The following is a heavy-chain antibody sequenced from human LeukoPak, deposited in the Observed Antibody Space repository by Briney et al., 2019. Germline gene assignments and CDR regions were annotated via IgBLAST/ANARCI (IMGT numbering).Heavy chain of an antibody. Sequence: GGSLRLSCAASGFTFSNAWMSWVRQAPGKGLEWVGRIKSKTDGGTTDYAAPVKGRFTISRDDSKNTLYLQMNSLKTEDTAVYYCTTDPGSGWPYYFDYWGQGTLVTVSS. CDR1: GFTFSNAW. J-gene: IGHJ4*02. D-gene: IGHD6-19*01. V-gene: IGHV3-15*01. CDR2: IKSKTDGGTT. CDR3: TTDPGSGWPYYFDY.